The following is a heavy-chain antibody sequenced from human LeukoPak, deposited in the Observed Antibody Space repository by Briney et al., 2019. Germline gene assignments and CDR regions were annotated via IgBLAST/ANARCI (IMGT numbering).Heavy chain of an antibody. CDR2: INHSGST. Sequence: PSETLSLTCAVYGGSFSGYYWRWIRPPPGKGLEWIGEINHSGSTNYNPSLKSRVTISVDTSKNQFSLKLSSVTAADTAVYYCVRHSFMKTFEGDNIYFYGMDVWGQGTTVFVSS. CDR1: GGSFSGYY. D-gene: IGHD3-16*01. V-gene: IGHV4-34*01. CDR3: VRHSFMKTFEGDNIYFYGMDV. J-gene: IGHJ6*02.